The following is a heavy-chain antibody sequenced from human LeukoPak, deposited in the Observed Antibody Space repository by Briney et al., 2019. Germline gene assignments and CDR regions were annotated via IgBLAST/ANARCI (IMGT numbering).Heavy chain of an antibody. CDR3: AKDPKGSGWYDSTIFDY. CDR2: ISGSGGST. Sequence: GGSLRLSCAASGFTFSSYAMSWVRQAPGKGLEWVSAISGSGGSTYYADPVKGRFTISRDNSKNTLYLQMNSLRAEDTAVNYCAKDPKGSGWYDSTIFDYWGQGTLVPVSS. J-gene: IGHJ4*02. V-gene: IGHV3-23*01. CDR1: GFTFSSYA. D-gene: IGHD6-19*01.